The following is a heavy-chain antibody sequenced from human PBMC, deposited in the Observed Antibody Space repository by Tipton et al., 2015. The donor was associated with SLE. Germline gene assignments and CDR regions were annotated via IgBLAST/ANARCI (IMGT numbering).Heavy chain of an antibody. CDR2: ISAYNGNT. D-gene: IGHD3-3*01. J-gene: IGHJ6*03. Sequence: QSGPEVKKPGASVKVSCKASGYTFTGYGIIWVRQAPGQGLEWMGWISAYNGNTNYAQKLQGRVTMTTDTSTSTAYMELRSLRSDDTAVYYCARVGDFWSGYYYYYMDVWGKGTTVTVSS. CDR1: GYTFTGYG. CDR3: ARVGDFWSGYYYYYMDV. V-gene: IGHV1-18*01.